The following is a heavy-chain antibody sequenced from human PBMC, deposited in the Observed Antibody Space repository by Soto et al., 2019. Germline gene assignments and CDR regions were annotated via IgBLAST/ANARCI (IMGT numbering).Heavy chain of an antibody. V-gene: IGHV1-69*01. Sequence: QVQLVQSGAEVRKPGSSVKVSCKASGGTFSRHAISWVRQAPGQGLEWMGGIIPIFGTANHAQKFQGRVTIIADESTSTVYMELSSLRSGDTAIYYCARGWGYDSTDYYYAYWGQGTLVIVSS. J-gene: IGHJ4*02. CDR1: GGTFSRHA. CDR3: ARGWGYDSTDYYYAY. D-gene: IGHD3-22*01. CDR2: IIPIFGTA.